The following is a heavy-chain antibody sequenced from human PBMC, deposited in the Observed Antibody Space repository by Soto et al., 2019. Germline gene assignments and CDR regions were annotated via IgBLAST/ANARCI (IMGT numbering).Heavy chain of an antibody. CDR2: IYYSGST. V-gene: IGHV4-31*03. J-gene: IGHJ4*02. Sequence: SETLSLTCTVSGGSVSSGGYYWSWIRQHPGKGLEWIGYIYYSGSTYYNPSLKSRVTISVDTSKNQFSLKLSSVTAADTAVYYCARVGSYDILTGEPDPYYFDYWGQGTLVTVSS. D-gene: IGHD3-9*01. CDR3: ARVGSYDILTGEPDPYYFDY. CDR1: GGSVSSGGYY.